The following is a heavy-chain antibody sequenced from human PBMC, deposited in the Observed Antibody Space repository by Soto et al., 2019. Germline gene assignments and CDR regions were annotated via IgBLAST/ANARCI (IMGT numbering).Heavy chain of an antibody. CDR2: IYYSGST. D-gene: IGHD2-15*01. CDR1: GAPITINY. V-gene: IGHV4-59*01. J-gene: IGHJ4*01. CDR3: ARDAGGPYDQ. Sequence: SETLSLTCTVSGAPITINYWSWIRQAPGKGLEWIGYIYYSGSTTYNPSLKSRVTMSADTSKDQFSLKLNSVTAADTAVYYCARDAGGPYDQWGQGILVTVSS.